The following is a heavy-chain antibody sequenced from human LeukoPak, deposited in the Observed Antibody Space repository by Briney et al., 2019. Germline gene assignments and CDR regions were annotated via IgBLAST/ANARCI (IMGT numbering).Heavy chain of an antibody. CDR3: ARPRYYDSSDPDAFDI. J-gene: IGHJ3*02. V-gene: IGHV4-59*05. D-gene: IGHD3-22*01. Sequence: SETLSLTCTVSGGSMNSYYWSWVRQPPGKGLEWIGSIYYSGSTYYNPSLKSRVTISVDTSKNQFSLKLSSVTAADTAVYYCARPRYYDSSDPDAFDIWGQGTMVTVSS. CDR2: IYYSGST. CDR1: GGSMNSYY.